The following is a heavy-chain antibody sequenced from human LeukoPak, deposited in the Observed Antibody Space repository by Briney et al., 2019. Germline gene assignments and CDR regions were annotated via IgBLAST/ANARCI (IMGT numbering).Heavy chain of an antibody. CDR2: MNPNSGNT. J-gene: IGHJ4*02. CDR1: GYTFTSYD. V-gene: IGHV1-8*01. Sequence: GASVKVSCKTSGYTFTSYDINWVRQATGQGLEWMGWMNPNSGNTGYAQKLHGRVTMTRNTPISTAYMELSSLRSEDTALYFCTRGVMKGSGKTFDYWGQGTLVTVSS. D-gene: IGHD3-10*01. CDR3: TRGVMKGSGKTFDY.